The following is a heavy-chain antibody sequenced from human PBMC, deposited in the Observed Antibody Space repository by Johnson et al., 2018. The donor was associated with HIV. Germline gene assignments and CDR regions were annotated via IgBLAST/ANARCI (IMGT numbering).Heavy chain of an antibody. J-gene: IGHJ3*02. Sequence: EVQLVESGGGLVQPGGSLRLSCAASGFTFSSYWMSWVRQAPGKGLEWVANIKQDGSEKYYVDSVKGRFTISRENAKNSFYLQMNSLRAGDTAVYYCARATTDYFGSGSPLFAFDIWGQGTMVTVSS. CDR3: ARATTDYFGSGSPLFAFDI. D-gene: IGHD3-10*01. CDR1: GFTFSSYW. CDR2: IKQDGSEK. V-gene: IGHV3-7*01.